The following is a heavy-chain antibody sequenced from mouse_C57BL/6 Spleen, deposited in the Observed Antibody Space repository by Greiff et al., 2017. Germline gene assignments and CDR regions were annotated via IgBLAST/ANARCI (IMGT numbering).Heavy chain of an antibody. CDR3: ASDPGTRLFAY. Sequence: EVMLVESGGGLVKPGGSLKLSCAASGFTFSSYAMSWVRQTPEKRLEWVATISDGGSYTYYPDNVKGRFTISRDNAKNNLYLQMSHLKSEDTAMYYCASDPGTRLFAYWGQGTLVTVSA. D-gene: IGHD4-1*01. J-gene: IGHJ3*01. V-gene: IGHV5-4*03. CDR2: ISDGGSYT. CDR1: GFTFSSYA.